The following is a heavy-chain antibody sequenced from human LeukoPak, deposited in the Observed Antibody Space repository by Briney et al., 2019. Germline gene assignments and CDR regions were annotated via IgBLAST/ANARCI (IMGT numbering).Heavy chain of an antibody. J-gene: IGHJ4*02. CDR2: ISSSSSYI. V-gene: IGHV3-21*01. D-gene: IGHD5-18*01. CDR1: GFTFSSYS. Sequence: KAGGSLRLSCAASGFTFSSYSMNWVRQAPGKGLEWVSSISSSSSYIYYADSMKGRFTISRDNAKNSLYLQMNSLRAEDTAVYYCARDRATAFDYWGQGTLVTVSS. CDR3: ARDRATAFDY.